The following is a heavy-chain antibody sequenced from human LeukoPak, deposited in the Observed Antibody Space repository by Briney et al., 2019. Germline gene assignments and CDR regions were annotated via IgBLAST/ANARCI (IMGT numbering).Heavy chain of an antibody. CDR3: AREGFDYYDSLLPPFDY. CDR2: ISGSGGST. D-gene: IGHD3-22*01. CDR1: GFTFSSYA. Sequence: GGSLRLSCAASGFTFSSYAMSWVRQAPGKGLEWVSAISGSGGSTYSADSVRGRFTISRDNSKNTLYLQMNSLRAEDTAVYYCAREGFDYYDSLLPPFDYWGQGTLVTVSS. J-gene: IGHJ4*02. V-gene: IGHV3-23*01.